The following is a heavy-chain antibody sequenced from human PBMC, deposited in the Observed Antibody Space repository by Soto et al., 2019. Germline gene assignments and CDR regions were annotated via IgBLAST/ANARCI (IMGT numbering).Heavy chain of an antibody. CDR1: GGSISSYY. CDR3: ARDPGGVLADYYYYGMDV. J-gene: IGHJ6*02. V-gene: IGHV4-59*12. D-gene: IGHD3-3*02. CDR2: IYYSGST. Sequence: SETLSLTCTVSGGSISSYYWSWIRQPPGKGLEWIGYIYYSGSTNYNPSLKSRVTISVDTSKNQFSLKLSSVTAADTAVYYCARDPGGVLADYYYYGMDVWGQGTTVTVSS.